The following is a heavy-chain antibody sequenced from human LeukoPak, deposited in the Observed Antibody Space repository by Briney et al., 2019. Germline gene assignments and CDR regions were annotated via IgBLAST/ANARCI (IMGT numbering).Heavy chain of an antibody. Sequence: SQTLSLTCAISGDFVSSNSASWNWIWQSPSRGLEWLGMTYYRSKWYYEYAVSVRSRITINPDTSKNQFSLHLNSVTPEDTAVYYCARAVYPVYDYWGQGTPVTVSS. CDR1: GDFVSSNSAS. CDR3: ARAVYPVYDY. J-gene: IGHJ4*02. D-gene: IGHD5/OR15-5a*01. CDR2: TYYRSKWYY. V-gene: IGHV6-1*01.